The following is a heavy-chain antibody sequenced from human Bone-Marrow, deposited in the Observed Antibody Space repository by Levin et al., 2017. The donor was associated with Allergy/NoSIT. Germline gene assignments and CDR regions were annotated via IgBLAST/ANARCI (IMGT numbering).Heavy chain of an antibody. V-gene: IGHV3-21*01. D-gene: IGHD3-3*01. CDR3: ARTNYDFWSGYYIGYYDYYYMDV. CDR2: ISSSSSYI. Sequence: GGSLRLSCAASGFTFSSYSMNWVRQAPGKGLEWVSSISSSSSYIYYADSVKGRFTISRDNAKNSLYLQMNSLRAEDTAVYYCARTNYDFWSGYYIGYYDYYYMDVWGKGTTVTVSS. CDR1: GFTFSSYS. J-gene: IGHJ6*03.